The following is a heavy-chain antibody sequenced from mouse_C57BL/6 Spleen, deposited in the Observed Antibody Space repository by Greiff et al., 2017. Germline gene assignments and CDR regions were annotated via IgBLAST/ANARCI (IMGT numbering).Heavy chain of an antibody. D-gene: IGHD6-1*01. CDR2: IDPSDSYT. CDR1: GYTFTSYW. CDR3: ASSAGASWFAY. J-gene: IGHJ3*01. Sequence: QVQLQQPGAELVRPGTSVKLSCKASGYTFTSYWMHWVKQRPGQGLEWIGVIDPSDSYTNYNQKFKGKATLTVDTSSSTADMQLSSLTSEDSAVYYCASSAGASWFAYWGQGTLVTVSA. V-gene: IGHV1-59*01.